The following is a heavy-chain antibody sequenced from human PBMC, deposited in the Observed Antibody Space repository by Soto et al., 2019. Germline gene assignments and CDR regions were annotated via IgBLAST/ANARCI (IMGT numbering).Heavy chain of an antibody. D-gene: IGHD6-13*01. J-gene: IGHJ4*02. CDR3: AKTLLSTSWYGLHDY. CDR1: GLTFSNYA. V-gene: IGHV3-23*01. Sequence: GGSLRLSCATSGLTFSNYAMSWVRQAPGGGLEWVSSMSGSSSTTYYADSVRGRFTISRDNSRNTLYLQMNSLRVEDTAVYYCAKTLLSTSWYGLHDYVSQGTLVTVSS. CDR2: MSGSSSTT.